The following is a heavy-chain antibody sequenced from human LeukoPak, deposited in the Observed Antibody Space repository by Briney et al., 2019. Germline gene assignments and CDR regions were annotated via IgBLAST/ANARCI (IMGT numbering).Heavy chain of an antibody. V-gene: IGHV3-23*01. Sequence: GGSLRLSCAASGITFSSYAMSWVRQAPGKGLEWVSGISGSGGRTYYADSVKGRFTISRDNSKNRMYLQMNRLRAEDTAVYHCAKGGFGFGELKFDYWGQGTLVTVSS. CDR2: ISGSGGRT. D-gene: IGHD3-10*01. CDR1: GITFSSYA. CDR3: AKGGFGFGELKFDY. J-gene: IGHJ4*02.